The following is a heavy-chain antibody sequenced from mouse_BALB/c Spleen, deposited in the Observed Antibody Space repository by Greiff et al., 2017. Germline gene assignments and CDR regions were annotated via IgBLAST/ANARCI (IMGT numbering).Heavy chain of an antibody. D-gene: IGHD1-1*01. CDR3: ARDMGTTVSMDY. CDR1: GFTFTDYY. CDR2: IRNKANGYTT. V-gene: IGHV7-3*02. J-gene: IGHJ4*01. Sequence: EVKLEESGGGLVQPGGSLRLSCATSGFTFTDYYMSWVRQPPGKALEWLGFIRNKANGYTTEYSASVKGRFTISRDNSQSILYLQMNTLRAEDSATYYCARDMGTTVSMDYWGQGTSVTVSS.